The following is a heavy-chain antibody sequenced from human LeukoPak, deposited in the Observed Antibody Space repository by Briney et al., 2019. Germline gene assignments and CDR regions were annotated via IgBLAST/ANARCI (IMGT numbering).Heavy chain of an antibody. CDR3: AVEMATIKTDYFDY. CDR1: GFTFSSYW. CDR2: IKQDGSEK. D-gene: IGHD5-24*01. V-gene: IGHV3-7*01. J-gene: IGHJ4*02. Sequence: GGSLRLSCAASGFTFSSYWVSWVRQAPGKGLEWVANIKQDGSEKYYVDSVKGRFTISRDNAKNSLYLQMNSLRAEDTAVYYCAVEMATIKTDYFDYWGQGTLVTVSS.